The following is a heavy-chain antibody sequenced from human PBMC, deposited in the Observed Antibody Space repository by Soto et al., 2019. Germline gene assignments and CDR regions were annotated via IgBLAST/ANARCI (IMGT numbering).Heavy chain of an antibody. CDR2: IYYSGST. Sequence: PSDTLSLTCTVSGGSIISYYWSWIRQPPGKGLEWIGYIYYSGSTNYNPSLKSRVTISVDTSKNQFSLKLSSVTAADTAVYYCARDVGDYAIDYWGQGTLVTVSS. V-gene: IGHV4-59*01. J-gene: IGHJ4*02. CDR1: GGSIISYY. CDR3: ARDVGDYAIDY. D-gene: IGHD4-17*01.